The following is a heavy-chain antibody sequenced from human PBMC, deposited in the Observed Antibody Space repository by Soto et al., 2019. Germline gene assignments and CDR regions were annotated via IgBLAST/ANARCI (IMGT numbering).Heavy chain of an antibody. V-gene: IGHV4-34*01. Sequence: SETLSLTCAVYCGSFSGYYWSWIRQPPGKGLEWIGEINHSGSTNYNPSLKSRVTISVDTSKNQFSLKLSSVTAADTAVYYCARSIVVVPAAMRFPYFDYWGQGTLVTVSS. D-gene: IGHD2-2*01. CDR3: ARSIVVVPAAMRFPYFDY. J-gene: IGHJ4*02. CDR2: INHSGST. CDR1: CGSFSGYY.